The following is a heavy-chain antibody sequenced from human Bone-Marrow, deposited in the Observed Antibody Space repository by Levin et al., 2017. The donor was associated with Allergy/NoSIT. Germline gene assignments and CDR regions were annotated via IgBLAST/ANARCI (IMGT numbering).Heavy chain of an antibody. J-gene: IGHJ6*02. Sequence: KVSCKASGFCFGSDWIAWLRQMPGTGLELMGLIYPADSDIRYSPSFQGHVTISADTSIRTAYLQWSSLKASDTAVYYCARSMGRSYYFYYYALDVWGQGTTVTVSS. CDR3: ARSMGRSYYFYYYALDV. D-gene: IGHD1-26*01. CDR2: IYPADSDI. CDR1: GFCFGSDW. V-gene: IGHV5-51*01.